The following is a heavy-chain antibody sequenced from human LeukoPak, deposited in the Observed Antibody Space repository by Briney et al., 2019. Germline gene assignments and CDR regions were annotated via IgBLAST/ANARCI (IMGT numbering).Heavy chain of an antibody. CDR3: ASIYSYGSMGAFDI. D-gene: IGHD5-18*01. Sequence: SETLSLTCTVSGGSISSSSYYWGWIRQPPGKGLEWIGSIYYSGSTYYNPSLKSRVTISVDTSKDQFALTLSSVTAADTAVYYCASIYSYGSMGAFDIWGQGTMVTVSS. V-gene: IGHV4-39*06. CDR1: GGSISSSSYY. CDR2: IYYSGST. J-gene: IGHJ3*02.